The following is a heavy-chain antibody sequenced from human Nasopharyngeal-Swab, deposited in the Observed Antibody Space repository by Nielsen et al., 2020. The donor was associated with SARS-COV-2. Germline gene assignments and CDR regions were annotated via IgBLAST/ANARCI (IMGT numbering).Heavy chain of an antibody. CDR2: IFPSGNT. D-gene: IGHD1-14*01. V-gene: IGHV4-4*07. Sequence: SETLSLTCTVSGGSITNHYWSWIRQPAGEGLEWIGRIFPSGNTHYNPFLKSRVTISRDTSKNQFSLKLHSMTAADTAVYYCAKTSISGGTFFDSWGQGTLVTVSS. J-gene: IGHJ4*02. CDR1: GGSITNHY. CDR3: AKTSISGGTFFDS.